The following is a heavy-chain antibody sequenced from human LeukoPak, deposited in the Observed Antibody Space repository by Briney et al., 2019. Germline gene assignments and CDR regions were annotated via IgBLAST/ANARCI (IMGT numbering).Heavy chain of an antibody. J-gene: IGHJ4*02. CDR2: ISAYNGNT. CDR1: GYTLTSYG. V-gene: IGHV1-18*01. CDR3: ARDPGGWYYSDYYFDS. Sequence: ASVKVSCKPSGYTLTSYGISGVRQAPGQGLEWMGWISAYNGNTNYAQKLQGRVTMATDTSTSTAYMELRSLRSDDTDVYYCARDPGGWYYSDYYFDSWGQGTLVTVSS. D-gene: IGHD6-19*01.